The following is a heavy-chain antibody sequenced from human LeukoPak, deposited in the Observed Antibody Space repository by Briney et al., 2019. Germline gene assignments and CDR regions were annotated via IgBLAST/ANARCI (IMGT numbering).Heavy chain of an antibody. CDR2: SSSSSTI. J-gene: IGHJ4*02. V-gene: IGHV3-48*01. Sequence: SSSSSTIYYADSVKGRFTISRDNAKNSLYLQMNSLRAEDTAVYYCARVSLGSYGDYWGQGTLVTVSS. D-gene: IGHD3-16*01. CDR3: ARVSLGSYGDY.